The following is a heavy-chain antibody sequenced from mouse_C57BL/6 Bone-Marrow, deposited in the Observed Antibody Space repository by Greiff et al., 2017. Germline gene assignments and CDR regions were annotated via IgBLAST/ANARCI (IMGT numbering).Heavy chain of an antibody. V-gene: IGHV1-69*01. CDR2: LDPSDSYT. CDR3: ARRGKITTVVAHWYFDV. J-gene: IGHJ1*01. D-gene: IGHD1-1*01. Sequence: QVQLQQPGAELVMPGASVKLSCKASGYTFTSYWMHWVKQRPGQGLEWIGELDPSDSYTNYNQKFKGKSTLTVDKSSSTAYMQLSRLSSEASAVYYCARRGKITTVVAHWYFDVWGAGTTVTVSS. CDR1: GYTFTSYW.